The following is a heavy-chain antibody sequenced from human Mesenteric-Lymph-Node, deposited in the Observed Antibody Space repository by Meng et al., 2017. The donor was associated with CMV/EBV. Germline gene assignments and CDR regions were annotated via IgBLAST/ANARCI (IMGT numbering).Heavy chain of an antibody. V-gene: IGHV3-9*01. CDR3: VKDKNGFLEWFLGDVFDI. Sequence: SLKISCAASGFTFDDYAMHWVRQAPGKGLEWVSGVGWKSATIGYADSVQGRFTISRDNTRNSLYLQMNSLSPEDTALYYCVKDKNGFLEWFLGDVFDIWGQG. J-gene: IGHJ3*02. CDR1: GFTFDDYA. D-gene: IGHD3-3*01. CDR2: VGWKSATI.